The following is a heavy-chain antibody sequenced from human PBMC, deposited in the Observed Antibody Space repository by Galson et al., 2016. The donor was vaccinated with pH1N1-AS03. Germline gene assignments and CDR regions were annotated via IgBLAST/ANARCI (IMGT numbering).Heavy chain of an antibody. CDR1: GASVSHYASY. D-gene: IGHD2-15*01. Sequence: ETLSLTCSVSGASVSHYASYWGRIRQAPGKGLEWIATVSARGTTYHNPSLDSRLTISLDTSKNHFSLTLTSVTAADTAMYYCARDRRDCSGGSCSQDGWFDPWGQGTLVVVSS. J-gene: IGHJ5*02. CDR2: VSARGTT. CDR3: ARDRRDCSGGSCSQDGWFDP. V-gene: IGHV4-39*07.